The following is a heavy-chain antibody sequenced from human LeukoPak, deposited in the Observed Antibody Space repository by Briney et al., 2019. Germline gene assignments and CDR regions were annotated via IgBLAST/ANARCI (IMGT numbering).Heavy chain of an antibody. J-gene: IGHJ4*02. D-gene: IGHD3-10*02. CDR3: AKGVRGNNRPFDY. V-gene: IGHV3-23*01. Sequence: GGSLRLSCAASGFSFSSHAMNWVRQAPGKGLEWVSAISGSGSSTYYADSLKGRFTISRDNSKNTLYLQMNSLRAEDTAIYYCAKGVRGNNRPFDYWGQGTLVTVSS. CDR1: GFSFSSHA. CDR2: ISGSGSST.